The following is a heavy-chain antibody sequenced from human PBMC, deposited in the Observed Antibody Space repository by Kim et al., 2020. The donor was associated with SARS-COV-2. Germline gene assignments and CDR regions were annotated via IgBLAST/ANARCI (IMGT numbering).Heavy chain of an antibody. CDR3: AKVGLRDKTGACSSTSCYLRYFAI. V-gene: IGHV3-23*01. CDR1: GFTFSSYA. Sequence: GGSLRLSCAASGFTFSSYAMSWVRQAPGKGLEWVSAISGSGGSTYYADSVKGRFTISRDNSKNTLYLQMNSLRAEDTAVYYCAKVGLRDKTGACSSTSCYLRYFAIWGQGTMVTVSS. CDR2: ISGSGGST. D-gene: IGHD2-2*01. J-gene: IGHJ3*02.